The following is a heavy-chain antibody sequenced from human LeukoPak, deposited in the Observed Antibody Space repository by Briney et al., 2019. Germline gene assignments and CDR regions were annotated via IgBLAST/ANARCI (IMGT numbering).Heavy chain of an antibody. CDR2: IYYSGST. CDR1: GGSFSGYY. CDR3: ARQNYYGSGSYPL. J-gene: IGHJ4*02. Sequence: PSETLSLTCAVYGGSFSGYYWSWIRQPPGKGLEWIGSIYYSGSTYYNPSLKSRVTISVDTSKNQFSLKLSSVTAADTAVYYCARQNYYGSGSYPLWGQGTLVTVSS. V-gene: IGHV4-34*01. D-gene: IGHD3-10*01.